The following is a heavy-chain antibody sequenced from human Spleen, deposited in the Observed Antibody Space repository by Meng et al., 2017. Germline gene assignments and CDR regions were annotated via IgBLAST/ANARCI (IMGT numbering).Heavy chain of an antibody. Sequence: GASLKISCAASGFTVSSNYMSWVRQAAGKGLEWVSVISSVGATYYADTVKGRFTISRDNYKNTLYLQMNNLKTEDTAVYYCASSQGLTCFGELLGPWGQGSLVTVSS. CDR2: ISSVGAT. D-gene: IGHD3-10*01. CDR1: GFTVSSNY. CDR3: ASSQGLTCFGELLGP. V-gene: IGHV3-66*02. J-gene: IGHJ5*02.